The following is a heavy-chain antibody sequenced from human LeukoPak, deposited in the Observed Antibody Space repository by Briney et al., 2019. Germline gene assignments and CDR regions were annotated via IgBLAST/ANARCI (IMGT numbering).Heavy chain of an antibody. Sequence: RTGGSLRLSCAASGFTFSSYAMSWVRQAPGKGLEWVSGISGSGGSTYYADSVKGRFTISRDNSKNTLYLQMISLRTEDTAVYYCAKKMAGKYYFDYWGQGTLVTVSS. V-gene: IGHV3-23*01. CDR1: GFTFSSYA. CDR2: ISGSGGST. D-gene: IGHD1-14*01. J-gene: IGHJ4*02. CDR3: AKKMAGKYYFDY.